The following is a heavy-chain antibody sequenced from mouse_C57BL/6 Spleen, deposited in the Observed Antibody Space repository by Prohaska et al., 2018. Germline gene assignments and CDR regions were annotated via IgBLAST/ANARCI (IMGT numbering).Heavy chain of an antibody. CDR1: GFTFSNYW. CDR3: TEGLVGQDWYFDV. CDR2: IRLKSDNYAT. J-gene: IGHJ1*03. V-gene: IGHV6-3*01. Sequence: EVKLEESGGGLVQPGGSMKLSCVASGFTFSNYWMNWVRQSPEKGLEWVAQIRLKSDNYATHYAESVKGRFTISRDDSKSSVYLQMNNLRAEDTGIYYCTEGLVGQDWYFDVWGTGTTVTVSS. D-gene: IGHD3-3*01.